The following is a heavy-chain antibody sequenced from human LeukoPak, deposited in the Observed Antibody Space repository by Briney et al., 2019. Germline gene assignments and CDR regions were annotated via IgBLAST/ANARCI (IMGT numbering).Heavy chain of an antibody. D-gene: IGHD3-10*01. Sequence: ASVTVSCKASGYTFTGYYMQWVRQAPGQGLEWMGWINPNSGGTNHAQKFQGRVTMTRDTSISTAYMELSRLRSDGTAVYYCARDRPLDADDYYGFYYFDYWGQGTLVTVSS. V-gene: IGHV1-2*02. CDR3: ARDRPLDADDYYGFYYFDY. CDR1: GYTFTGYY. J-gene: IGHJ4*02. CDR2: INPNSGGT.